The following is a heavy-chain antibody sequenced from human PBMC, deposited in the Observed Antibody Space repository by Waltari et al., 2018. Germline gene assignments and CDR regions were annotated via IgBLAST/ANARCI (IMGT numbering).Heavy chain of an antibody. D-gene: IGHD3-10*01. Sequence: EVQLVESGGGLVQPGESLRLSCAASGFTINNNAISWVRQAPGKGLEWFSSTTDGGVTTYYADFVKGRSIISTDNSRNTVYLEMNTVRVEDTALYFCARGLGELLPFDFWGQGTMVTVSS. CDR3: ARGLGELLPFDF. V-gene: IGHV3-23*04. CDR2: TTDGGVTT. CDR1: GFTINNNA. J-gene: IGHJ4*02.